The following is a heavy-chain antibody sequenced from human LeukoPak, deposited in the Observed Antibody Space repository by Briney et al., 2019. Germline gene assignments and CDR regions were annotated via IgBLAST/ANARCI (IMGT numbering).Heavy chain of an antibody. V-gene: IGHV3-7*01. J-gene: IGHJ4*02. D-gene: IGHD5-18*01. CDR2: IREDGTEK. CDR3: ARGGGYSYGSFDY. Sequence: GGSLRLSCAASRFTFSSYSMTWVRQAPGKGLEWVANIREDGTEKNYVDSVKGRFTISRDNAKNTLYLQMNSLRAEDTAVYYCARGGGYSYGSFDYWGQGTLVTVSS. CDR1: RFTFSSYS.